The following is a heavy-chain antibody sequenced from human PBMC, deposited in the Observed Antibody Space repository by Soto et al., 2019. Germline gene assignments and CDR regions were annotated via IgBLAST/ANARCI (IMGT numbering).Heavy chain of an antibody. CDR1: GFTFSSYG. CDR2: IWYDGSNK. J-gene: IGHJ2*01. CDR3: ARGNRSSWLTWYFDL. D-gene: IGHD6-13*01. V-gene: IGHV3-33*01. Sequence: QVQLVESGGGVVQPGRSLRLSCAASGFTFSSYGMHWVRQAPGKGLEWVAVIWYDGSNKYYADSVKDRFTISRDNSKNTLYLQMNSLRAEDTAVYYCARGNRSSWLTWYFDLWGRGTLVTVSS.